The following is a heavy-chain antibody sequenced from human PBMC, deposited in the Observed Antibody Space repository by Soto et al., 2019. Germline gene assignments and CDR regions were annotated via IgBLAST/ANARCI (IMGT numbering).Heavy chain of an antibody. J-gene: IGHJ6*02. D-gene: IGHD3-16*01. CDR1: GDSVSSSSAA. CDR3: AGVVWFRGMDV. V-gene: IGHV6-1*01. Sequence: QTLSLTCDISGDSVSSSSAACNLIRQSPSRGLEWLGRTYYRSKWIHEYTVSMESRITINPDTSKNQFSLHIYSVTPEDTAVYYCAGVVWFRGMDVWGQGTPVTVSS. CDR2: TYYRSKWIH.